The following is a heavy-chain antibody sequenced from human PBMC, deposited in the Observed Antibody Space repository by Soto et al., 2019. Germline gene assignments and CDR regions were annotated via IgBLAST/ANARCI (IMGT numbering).Heavy chain of an antibody. Sequence: PGGSLRLSCAASGFTFSHYGIHWVRQAPGKGLEWLAVISYDGSNKHYADSVKGRFTVSRDNSKNTLYLQMNSLRAEDTAVYFCARYSRKHQGPTDYPGQGPLLTVSS. CDR2: ISYDGSNK. CDR3: ARYSRKHQGPTDY. J-gene: IGHJ4*02. D-gene: IGHD1-26*01. V-gene: IGHV3-30*03. CDR1: GFTFSHYG.